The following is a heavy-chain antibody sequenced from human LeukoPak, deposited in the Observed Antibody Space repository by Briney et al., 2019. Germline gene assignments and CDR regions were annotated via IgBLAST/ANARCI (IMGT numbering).Heavy chain of an antibody. D-gene: IGHD6-13*01. Sequence: PGGSLRLSCAASGFTFSTYAMTWVRQAPGKGLEWVSAISGSGGSTYYADSVKGRFTISRDNSKNTLYLQMNSLRAEDTALYYCAKSPAVGGLTSIYYYYYYGMDVWGQGTTVTVSS. CDR2: ISGSGGST. J-gene: IGHJ6*02. CDR1: GFTFSTYA. V-gene: IGHV3-23*01. CDR3: AKSPAVGGLTSIYYYYYYGMDV.